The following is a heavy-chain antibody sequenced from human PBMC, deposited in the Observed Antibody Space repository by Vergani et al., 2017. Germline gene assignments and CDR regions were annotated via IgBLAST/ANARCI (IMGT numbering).Heavy chain of an antibody. CDR2: IYPGDSDT. Sequence: EVQLVQSGAEVKQPGASLKISCKGSGYSFTSYWIGWVRQLPGKGLVWMGIIYPGDSDTRYSPSFQGQVTISADKSISTAYLQWSSLKASDTAMYYCAGLHNLPEGDVVYWGEGTLVTVSA. D-gene: IGHD3-16*01. CDR1: GYSFTSYW. V-gene: IGHV5-51*03. J-gene: IGHJ4*02. CDR3: AGLHNLPEGDVVY.